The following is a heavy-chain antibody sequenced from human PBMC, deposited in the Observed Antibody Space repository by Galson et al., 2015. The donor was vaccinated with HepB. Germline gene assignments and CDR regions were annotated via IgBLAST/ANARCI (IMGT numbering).Heavy chain of an antibody. V-gene: IGHV3-30*03. CDR2: IGYRETYK. CDR1: GFDFKTSG. J-gene: IGHJ4*02. D-gene: IGHD3-22*01. CDR3: ARVYYDSSGYCCGYFDY. Sequence: SLRLSCAASGFDFKTSGMTWVRQAPGKGLEWVAVIGYRETYKHYADSVKGRFAISRDNSKNTLYLQMNSLRPEDTAEYYCARVYYDSSGYCCGYFDYWGQGTQVTVSS.